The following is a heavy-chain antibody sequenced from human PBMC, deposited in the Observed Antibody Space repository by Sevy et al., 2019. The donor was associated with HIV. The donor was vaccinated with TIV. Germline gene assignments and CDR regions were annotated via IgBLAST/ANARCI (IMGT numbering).Heavy chain of an antibody. CDR2: MSYDGTNK. CDR1: GFTFSAYG. CDR3: AKVTGYCIKSSCRRDYGVDV. V-gene: IGHV3-30*18. J-gene: IGHJ6*02. D-gene: IGHD2-2*01. Sequence: GGSLRLSCAASGFTFSAYGMHWVRQAPGKGLEWVAVMSYDGTNKYYGDSVKGRFTISRDNSKNTLYLQMNSLRTEDTAVYYCAKVTGYCIKSSCRRDYGVDVWGQGTTVTVSS.